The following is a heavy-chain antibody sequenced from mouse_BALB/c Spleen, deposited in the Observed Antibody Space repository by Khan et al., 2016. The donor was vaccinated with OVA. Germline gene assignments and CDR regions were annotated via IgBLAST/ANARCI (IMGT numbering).Heavy chain of an antibody. V-gene: IGHV2-2*02. CDR1: GFSLTNYS. J-gene: IGHJ3*01. CDR3: ARRGYDYGRGALFAY. CDR2: IWSAGST. D-gene: IGHD2-4*01. Sequence: QVQLQQSGPGLVQPSQSLSITCTVSGFSLTNYSVHWVRQSPGKGLEWLGVIWSAGSTDYNAAFISRLTIRKGNSRSQVFFKMNSLQPNDTAIYYCARRGYDYGRGALFAYWGQGTLVTVSA.